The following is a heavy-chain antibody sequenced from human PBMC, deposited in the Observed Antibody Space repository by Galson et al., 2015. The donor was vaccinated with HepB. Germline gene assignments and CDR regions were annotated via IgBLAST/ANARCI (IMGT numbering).Heavy chain of an antibody. D-gene: IGHD2-2*01. CDR2: IDPSDSYT. J-gene: IGHJ4*02. CDR3: ARPGTRYCNSTSCLNY. Sequence: QDGAEVTRPEEFLRNSLAGAACSVTSCRRSWVSQMPGKGLEWLGKIDPSDSYTSYSPSFQGHVTISVDKSISTAYVQWTSLKASDTTKYYCARPGTRYCNSTSCLNYWDQGTLVTVAS. CDR1: ACSVTSCR. V-gene: IGHV5-10-1*01.